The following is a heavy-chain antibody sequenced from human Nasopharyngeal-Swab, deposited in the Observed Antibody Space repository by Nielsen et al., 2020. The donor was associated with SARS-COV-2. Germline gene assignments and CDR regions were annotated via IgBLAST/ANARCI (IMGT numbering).Heavy chain of an antibody. CDR3: ARDKVASSGTLHWFDS. D-gene: IGHD6-13*01. CDR2: IYYSGIT. CDR1: GGSISGGGYY. V-gene: IGHV4-31*03. Sequence: SETLSLTCTVSGGSISGGGYYWSWIRQHPGKGLEWIGYIYYSGITYYNPSLKSRLIISIDTSKNQFSLNLTSVTPADTAVYYCARDKVASSGTLHWFDSWGQGTWVTVSS. J-gene: IGHJ5*01.